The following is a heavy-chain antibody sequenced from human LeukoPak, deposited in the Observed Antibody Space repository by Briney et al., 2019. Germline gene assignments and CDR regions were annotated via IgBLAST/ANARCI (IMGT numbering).Heavy chain of an antibody. Sequence: GGSLRLSCAASGFTFSDYYMSWIRQAPGKGLEWVSYISSSGGYRNYADSVKGRFTISRDDAKNSLYLQMNSLRVEDTAVYYCATPLDYYDSSGYHQGGDWGQGTLVTVSS. CDR2: ISSSGGYR. D-gene: IGHD3-22*01. V-gene: IGHV3-11*03. CDR1: GFTFSDYY. CDR3: ATPLDYYDSSGYHQGGD. J-gene: IGHJ4*02.